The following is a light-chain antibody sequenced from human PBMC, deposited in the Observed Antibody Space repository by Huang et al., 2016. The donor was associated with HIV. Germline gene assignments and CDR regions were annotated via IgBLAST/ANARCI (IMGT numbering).Light chain of an antibody. CDR2: VAS. V-gene: IGKV3-15*01. CDR1: QSVSNN. CDR3: QQYNNWPPWT. Sequence: EIVMTQSPVTLSVSPGERATLSCKASQSVSNNLAWYQQKPGQGPRLLIYVASTRATGIPAGFSGSGSGTEFTLTINSLESGDFAVYYCQQYNNWPPWTFGQGTKVEIK. J-gene: IGKJ1*01.